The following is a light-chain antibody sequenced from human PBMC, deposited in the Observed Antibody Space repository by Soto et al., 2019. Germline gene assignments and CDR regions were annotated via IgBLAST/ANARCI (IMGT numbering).Light chain of an antibody. Sequence: EVVLTQSPGTLSLSPGERATLSCRASQSVSSNYLAWYQQKPGQAPRFLIYGASSRATGIPDRFGGSGSGTDFTLTISRLEPEDFAVYYCQQYGSSITFGQGTRLEIK. CDR2: GAS. J-gene: IGKJ5*01. CDR1: QSVSSNY. V-gene: IGKV3-20*01. CDR3: QQYGSSIT.